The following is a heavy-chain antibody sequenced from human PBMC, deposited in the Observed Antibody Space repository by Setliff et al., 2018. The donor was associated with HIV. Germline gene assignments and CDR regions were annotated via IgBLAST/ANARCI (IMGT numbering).Heavy chain of an antibody. CDR2: IYPGDSDT. CDR3: ARGRRAVFFDS. Sequence: PGESLKISCKSSGYSFSSYWIGWVRQMPGKGLEWMGIIYPGDSDTRYSPSFQGQVTISADKSISTAYLQWRSLKASDTAIYYCARGRRAVFFDSWGQGTLVTVSS. D-gene: IGHD3-10*01. J-gene: IGHJ4*02. V-gene: IGHV5-51*01. CDR1: GYSFSSYW.